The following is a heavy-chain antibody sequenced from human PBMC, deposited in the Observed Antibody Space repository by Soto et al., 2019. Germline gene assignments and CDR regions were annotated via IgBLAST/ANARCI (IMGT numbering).Heavy chain of an antibody. CDR3: AKDVDRLGELWGYFQS. Sequence: LSLTCAVSGDSISSYYWSWFRQPPGKGLQWIGYVSNGGGTNYNPSLWSRVTISRDNAKKSLYLDMNYLRPEDTALYFCAKDVDRLGELWGYFQSWGQGTMVTVSS. CDR2: VSNGGGT. J-gene: IGHJ1*01. V-gene: IGHV4-59*01. CDR1: GDSISSYY. D-gene: IGHD3-16*01.